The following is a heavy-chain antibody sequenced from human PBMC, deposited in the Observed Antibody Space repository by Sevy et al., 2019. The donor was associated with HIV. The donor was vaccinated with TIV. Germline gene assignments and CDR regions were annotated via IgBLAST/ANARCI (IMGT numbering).Heavy chain of an antibody. Sequence: GGSLRLSCVASGFTFSGSAMHWVRQASGKGLEWVGRIRSKVNSYATAYAASVKGRFIISREDSKNTAYLQMNSLKTEDTAVYYCTRPLIYCSGGSCYHYYYYDMDVWGQGTTVTVSS. V-gene: IGHV3-73*01. D-gene: IGHD2-15*01. CDR3: TRPLIYCSGGSCYHYYYYDMDV. J-gene: IGHJ6*02. CDR1: GFTFSGSA. CDR2: IRSKVNSYAT.